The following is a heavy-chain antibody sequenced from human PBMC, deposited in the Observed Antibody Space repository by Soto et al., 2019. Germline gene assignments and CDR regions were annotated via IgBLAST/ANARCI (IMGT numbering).Heavy chain of an antibody. D-gene: IGHD1-1*01. J-gene: IGHJ4*02. Sequence: GGSLRLSCAASGFAFGSYWMHWVRQAPGKGLVWVSRISQDGAIATQADSVKGRFTISRDNAKNTLFLQMNSLRADDTAVFYCLRDQRHWNEFADQWGQGTLVTVSS. CDR2: ISQDGAIA. CDR3: LRDQRHWNEFADQ. CDR1: GFAFGSYW. V-gene: IGHV3-74*01.